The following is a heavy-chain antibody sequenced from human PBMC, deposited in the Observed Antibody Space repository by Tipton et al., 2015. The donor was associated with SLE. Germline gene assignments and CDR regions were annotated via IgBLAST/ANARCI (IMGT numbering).Heavy chain of an antibody. D-gene: IGHD7-27*01. J-gene: IGHJ1*01. CDR2: ISYSGNT. V-gene: IGHV4-59*01. CDR1: GTSISGYY. CDR3: ARGGLGSDLRGSIYLGI. Sequence: TLSLTCTVSGTSISGYYWNWIRQSPGRGLEWVGYISYSGNTNYNPSLKRRVTISVDTSKTHFSLNLSSVTAADTAVYYCARGGLGSDLRGSIYLGIWGQGALVTVSS.